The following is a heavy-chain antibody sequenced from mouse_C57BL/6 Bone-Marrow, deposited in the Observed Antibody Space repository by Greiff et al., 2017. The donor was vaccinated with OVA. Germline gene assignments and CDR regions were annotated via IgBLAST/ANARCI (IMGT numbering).Heavy chain of an antibody. Sequence: QVQLQQPGAELVMPGASVKLSCKASGYTFTSYWMHWVKQRPGQGLEWIGEIDPSDSYTNYNQKFKGKSTLTVDKSSSTAYMQLSSVTSEDSAVYYCARGAMDYWGQGTSVTVSS. CDR3: ARGAMDY. CDR1: GYTFTSYW. J-gene: IGHJ4*01. V-gene: IGHV1-69*01. CDR2: IDPSDSYT.